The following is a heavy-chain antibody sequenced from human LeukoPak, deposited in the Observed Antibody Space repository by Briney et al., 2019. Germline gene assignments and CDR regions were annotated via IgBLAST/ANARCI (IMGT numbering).Heavy chain of an antibody. Sequence: GGSLRLSCAACGFTFRTYWMHWVRQAPGKGPVWVSRISPDGSSTRYADSVKGRFTISRDNARNTLYLQMNSLRAEDTAVYHCTRGYGPWGQGTLVTVSS. CDR3: TRGYGP. CDR2: ISPDGSST. V-gene: IGHV3-74*01. D-gene: IGHD4-17*01. CDR1: GFTFRTYW. J-gene: IGHJ5*02.